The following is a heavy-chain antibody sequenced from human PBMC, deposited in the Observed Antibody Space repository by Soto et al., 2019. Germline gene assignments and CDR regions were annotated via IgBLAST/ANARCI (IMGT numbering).Heavy chain of an antibody. CDR1: GGSISTSNW. D-gene: IGHD5-12*01. V-gene: IGHV4-4*02. Sequence: SETLSLTCAVSGGSISTSNWWSWVRQSPGKGLEWIGEIYHTGSINYSPSLTSRLTISVDKSRNRFSLKLTSVTAADTAVYYCAREVATSGYDYWGQGILVTVSS. J-gene: IGHJ4*02. CDR3: AREVATSGYDY. CDR2: IYHTGSI.